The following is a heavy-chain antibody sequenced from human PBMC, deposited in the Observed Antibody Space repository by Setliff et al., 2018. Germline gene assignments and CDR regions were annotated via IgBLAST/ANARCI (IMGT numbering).Heavy chain of an antibody. CDR3: ACPDILTGLYDY. CDR1: GFTLSSYE. V-gene: IGHV3-48*03. Sequence: PGGSLRLSCAASGFTLSSYERNWVRQAPGKGLEWVSYISSSGSTIYYADSVKGRFTISRDNAKNSLYLQMNSLRAEDTAVYYCACPDILTGLYDYWGQGTLVTVSS. D-gene: IGHD3-9*01. J-gene: IGHJ4*02. CDR2: ISSSGSTI.